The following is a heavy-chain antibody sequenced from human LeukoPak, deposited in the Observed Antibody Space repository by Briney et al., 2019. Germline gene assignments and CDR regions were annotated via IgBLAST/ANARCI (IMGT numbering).Heavy chain of an antibody. V-gene: IGHV3-33*06. CDR2: IWYDGSNK. D-gene: IGHD6-13*01. CDR3: AKYSSSWYQDAFDI. Sequence: GGSLRLSCAASGFTFSSYGMHWVRQAPGKGLEWVAVIWYDGSNKYYADSVKGRFTISRDNSKNTLYLQMNSLRAEDTAVYYCAKYSSSWYQDAFDIWGQGTMVTVSS. J-gene: IGHJ3*02. CDR1: GFTFSSYG.